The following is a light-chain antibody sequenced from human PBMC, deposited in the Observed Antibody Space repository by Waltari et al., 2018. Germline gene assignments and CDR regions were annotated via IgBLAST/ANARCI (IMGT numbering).Light chain of an antibody. CDR1: ALPKVF. CDR2: TDT. CDR3: QSADRSVNYWF. Sequence: SYELTQPPSVSLSTGQPARLTCSGDALPKVFAYWYQQKPGLAPVLLIYTDTQRPSITPERFSASSSRTTATLTITGVRAEDDAYYYRQSADRSVNYWFFGDGTQLT. J-gene: IGLJ2*01. V-gene: IGLV3-25*02.